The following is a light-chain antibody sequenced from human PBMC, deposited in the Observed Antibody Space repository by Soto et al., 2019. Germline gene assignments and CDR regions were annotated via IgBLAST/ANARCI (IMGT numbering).Light chain of an antibody. Sequence: SYDLTQTSSVSVAPGQTARISCGGNNIGGKSVHWYQQKPGQHMVVVGDDDSDRPSGIPERFYGSNSGNTDTLTISRVEGGDEGDDHCQVWDDNSGHHVFGTGTKVTV. J-gene: IGLJ1*01. V-gene: IGLV3-21*02. CDR1: NIGGKS. CDR3: QVWDDNSGHHV. CDR2: DDS.